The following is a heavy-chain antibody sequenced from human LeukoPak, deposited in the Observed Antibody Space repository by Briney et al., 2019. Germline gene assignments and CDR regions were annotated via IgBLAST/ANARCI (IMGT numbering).Heavy chain of an antibody. CDR1: GGSISSSSYY. J-gene: IGHJ1*01. CDR2: IYYSGST. Sequence: SETLSLTCTVSGGSISSSSYYWGWIRQPPGTGLEWIGSIYYSGSTYYNPSLKSRVTISVDMSKNQFSLKLSSVTAADTAVYYCARGGSGSIVFLFQYWGQGTLATVSS. V-gene: IGHV4-39*01. CDR3: ARGGSGSIVFLFQY. D-gene: IGHD6-19*01.